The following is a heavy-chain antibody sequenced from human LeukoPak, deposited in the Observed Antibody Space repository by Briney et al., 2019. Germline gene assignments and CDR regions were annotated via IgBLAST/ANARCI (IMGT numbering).Heavy chain of an antibody. J-gene: IGHJ6*03. V-gene: IGHV3-30*04. Sequence: GGSLRLSCAASGFTFSSYAMHWVRQAPGKGLEWVAVISYDGSNKYYADSVKGRFTISRDNSKNTLYLQMNSLRAEDTAVYYCAKALTGRIMDVWGKGTTVTISS. D-gene: IGHD3-9*01. CDR2: ISYDGSNK. CDR3: AKALTGRIMDV. CDR1: GFTFSSYA.